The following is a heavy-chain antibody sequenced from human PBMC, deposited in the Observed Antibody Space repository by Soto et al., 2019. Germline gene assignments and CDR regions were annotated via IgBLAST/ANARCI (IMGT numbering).Heavy chain of an antibody. V-gene: IGHV1-3*01. D-gene: IGHD3-9*01. CDR2: INAGNGNT. CDR3: ARGTHVLRYFDWLSRFDY. Sequence: QVQLVQSGAEVKKPGASVKVSCKASGYTFTSYAMHWVRQAPGQRLEWMGWINAGNGNTKYSQKFQGRVTITRDTXGXTPXKELSSLRSEDTAVYYCARGTHVLRYFDWLSRFDYWGQGTLVTVSS. CDR1: GYTFTSYA. J-gene: IGHJ4*02.